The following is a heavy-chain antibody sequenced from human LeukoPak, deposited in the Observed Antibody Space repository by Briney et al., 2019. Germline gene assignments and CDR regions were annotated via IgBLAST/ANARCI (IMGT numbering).Heavy chain of an antibody. V-gene: IGHV3-21*01. J-gene: IGHJ4*02. CDR1: GFTFSSYS. CDR3: ARRPGGTVTTGDY. D-gene: IGHD4-17*01. CDR2: ISSSSYI. Sequence: PGGSLRLSCAASGFTFSSYSMNWVRQAPGKGLEWVSSISSSSYIYYADSVKGRFTISRDNAKNSLYLQMNSLRAEDTAVYYCARRPGGTVTTGDYWGQGTLVTVSS.